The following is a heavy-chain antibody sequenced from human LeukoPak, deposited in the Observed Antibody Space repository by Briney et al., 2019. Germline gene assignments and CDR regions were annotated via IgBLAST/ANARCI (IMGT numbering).Heavy chain of an antibody. J-gene: IGHJ6*02. CDR1: GGSISSYY. CDR2: IYYSGST. Sequence: SETLSLTCTVSGGSISSYYWSWIRQPPGKGLEWIGYIYYSGSTNYNPSLKSRVTISVDTSKNQFSLKLSSVSAADTAVYYCARSVDPIRYYYYGMDVWGQGTTVTVSS. V-gene: IGHV4-59*08. D-gene: IGHD5-12*01. CDR3: ARSVDPIRYYYYGMDV.